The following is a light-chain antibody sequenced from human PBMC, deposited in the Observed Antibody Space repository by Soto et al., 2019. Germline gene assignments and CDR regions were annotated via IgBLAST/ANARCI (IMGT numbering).Light chain of an antibody. V-gene: IGLV1-44*01. CDR3: AAWDDSLNGYV. CDR1: SSNIGSHT. Sequence: QSVLTQPPSTSGTPGQTVAISCSGTSSNIGSHTVNWYQQLPGTAPKLLIYNNNQRPSGVPDRFSGSKSGTSASLAISGLQSDIEADYYCAAWDDSLNGYVFGIGTKLTVL. CDR2: NNN. J-gene: IGLJ1*01.